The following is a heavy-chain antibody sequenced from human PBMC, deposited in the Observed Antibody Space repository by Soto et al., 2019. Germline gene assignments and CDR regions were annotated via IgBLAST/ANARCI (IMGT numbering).Heavy chain of an antibody. D-gene: IGHD6-19*01. CDR3: AKSSLSGWYGHNWFDP. V-gene: IGHV3-23*01. CDR1: GFTFSSYA. CDR2: ISGSGGST. J-gene: IGHJ5*02. Sequence: PGGSLRLSCAASGFTFSSYAMSWVRQAPGKGLEWVSAISGSGGSTYYADSVKGRFTISRDNSKNTLYLQMNSLRAEDTAVYYRAKSSLSGWYGHNWFDPWGQGTLVTVSS.